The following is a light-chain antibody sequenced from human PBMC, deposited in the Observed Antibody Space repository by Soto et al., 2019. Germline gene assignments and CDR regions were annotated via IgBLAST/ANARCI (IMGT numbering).Light chain of an antibody. CDR3: QQRRSWPPTIT. J-gene: IGKJ5*01. V-gene: IGKV3-11*01. CDR1: QSVSTY. CDR2: DAS. Sequence: EIGMTQSPATLSVSPGERATLSCRASQSVSTYLAWYQQSPCQAPRLLIYDASYRATDIPPRFSGSGSGTDFTLTISSLEPEDFAVYYCQQRRSWPPTITFGQGTRLEIK.